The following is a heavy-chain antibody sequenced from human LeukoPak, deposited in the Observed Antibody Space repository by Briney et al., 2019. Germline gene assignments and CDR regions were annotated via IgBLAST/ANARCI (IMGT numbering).Heavy chain of an antibody. V-gene: IGHV3-9*01. CDR2: ISWNSGTI. CDR3: ARDAYYYDSSGSLPADY. Sequence: GGSLRLSCAASGFTFDDYAMHWVRQAPRKGLEWVSGISWNSGTIGYADSVKGRFTISRDNAKNSLYLQMNSLRAEDTAVYYCARDAYYYDSSGSLPADYWGQGTLVTVSS. CDR1: GFTFDDYA. J-gene: IGHJ4*02. D-gene: IGHD3-22*01.